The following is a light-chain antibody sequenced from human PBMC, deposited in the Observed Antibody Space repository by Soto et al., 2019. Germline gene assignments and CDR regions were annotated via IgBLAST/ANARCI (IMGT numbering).Light chain of an antibody. V-gene: IGLV2-8*01. CDR3: GSYTGINNYV. CDR2: EVT. J-gene: IGLJ1*01. CDR1: SSDVADNKF. Sequence: QSALTQPPSASGSPGQSVTISCTGTSSDVADNKFVSWYQQYPGKAPKLMIYEVTKRPLGVPDRFSGSKSGNTASLTVSGLQAEDEADYYCGSYTGINNYVFGTGTKLTVL.